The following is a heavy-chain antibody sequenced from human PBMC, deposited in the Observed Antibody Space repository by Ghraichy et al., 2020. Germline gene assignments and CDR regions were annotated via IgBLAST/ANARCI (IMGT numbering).Heavy chain of an antibody. J-gene: IGHJ3*02. D-gene: IGHD7-27*01. CDR3: ARELGAFDI. Sequence: SETLSLTCTVSGGSISSYYWSWIRQPPGKGLEWIGYIYYSGSTNYDPSLKSRVTISVDTSKNQFSLKLSSVTAADTAVYYCARELGAFDIWGQGTMVTVSS. CDR1: GGSISSYY. V-gene: IGHV4-59*01. CDR2: IYYSGST.